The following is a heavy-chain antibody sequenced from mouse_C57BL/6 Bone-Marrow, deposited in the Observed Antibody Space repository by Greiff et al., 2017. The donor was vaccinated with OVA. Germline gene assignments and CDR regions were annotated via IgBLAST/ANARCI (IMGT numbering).Heavy chain of an antibody. D-gene: IGHD2-12*01. J-gene: IGHJ3*01. CDR3: ARSCYPTWFAY. CDR2: IDPSDSYT. CDR1: GYTFTSYW. Sequence: QVQLQQPGAELVKPGASVKLSCKASGYTFTSYWMQWVKQRPGQGLEWIGEIDPSDSYTNYNQKFKGKATLTVETSSSTAYMQLSSLTSEDSAVYYCARSCYPTWFAYWGQGTLVTVSA. V-gene: IGHV1-50*01.